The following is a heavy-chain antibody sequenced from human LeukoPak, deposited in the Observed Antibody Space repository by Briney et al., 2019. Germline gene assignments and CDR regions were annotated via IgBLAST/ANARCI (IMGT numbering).Heavy chain of an antibody. D-gene: IGHD3-10*01. CDR3: ARTGTMVRGVIKNWYFDL. J-gene: IGHJ2*01. CDR2: ISSNGGST. CDR1: GFTFSSYA. V-gene: IGHV3-64*01. Sequence: GGSLRLSCAASGFTFSSYAMHWVRQAPGKGLEYVSAISSNGGSTYYANSVKGRFTISRDNSKNTLYLQMGSLRAEDIAVYYCARTGTMVRGVIKNWYFDLWGRGTLVTVSS.